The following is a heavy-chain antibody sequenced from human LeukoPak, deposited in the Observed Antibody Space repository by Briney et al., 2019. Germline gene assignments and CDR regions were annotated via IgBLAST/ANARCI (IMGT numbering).Heavy chain of an antibody. D-gene: IGHD3-10*01. CDR2: IKQEGTER. Sequence: GGSLRLSCAASGFTFRDSWMSWVRQAPAKGLQWVANIKQEGTERNYVDSVKGRFTISRDNTRSSLYLYMNSLRAEDTAVYYCARDGGGPLDWGQGTLVAVSS. CDR3: ARDGGGPLD. V-gene: IGHV3-7*01. J-gene: IGHJ4*02. CDR1: GFTFRDSW.